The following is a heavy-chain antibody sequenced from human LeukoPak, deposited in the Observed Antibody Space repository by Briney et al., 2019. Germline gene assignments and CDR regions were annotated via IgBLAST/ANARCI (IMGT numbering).Heavy chain of an antibody. CDR2: LFYSGST. CDR3: ARHYSGWYNFFDY. J-gene: IGHJ4*02. CDR1: GAISSSSYY. D-gene: IGHD6-19*01. V-gene: IGHV4-39*01. Sequence: ASETLSLTCTVSGAISSSSYYWGWIRQPPGKGLEWIGSLFYSGSTYYNPSLKSRVTISVDTSKNQFSLKLTSVTAADTAVYYCARHYSGWYNFFDYWGQGTLVTVSP.